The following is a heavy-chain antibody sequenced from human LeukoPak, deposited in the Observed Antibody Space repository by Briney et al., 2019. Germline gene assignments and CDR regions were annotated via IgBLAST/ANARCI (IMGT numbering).Heavy chain of an antibody. CDR3: ARGVQRMAVYFDY. J-gene: IGHJ4*02. D-gene: IGHD5-24*01. CDR2: IYYSGST. Sequence: SETLSLTCTVSGGSISSSSYYWGWIRQPPGKGLEWIGSIYYSGSTDYNPSLKSRVTISVDTSKNQFSLKLSSVTAADTAVYYCARGVQRMAVYFDYWGQGTLVTVSS. V-gene: IGHV4-39*07. CDR1: GGSISSSSYY.